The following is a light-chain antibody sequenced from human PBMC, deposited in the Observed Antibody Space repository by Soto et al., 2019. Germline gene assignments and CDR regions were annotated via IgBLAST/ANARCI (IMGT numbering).Light chain of an antibody. J-gene: IGKJ1*01. CDR2: GAS. V-gene: IGKV3-20*01. Sequence: EIVLTQSPGTLSLSPGERATLSCRASQSVSSSYLAWYQQKPGQAPRLLIYGASSRATGIPDRFSGSGSGTDVTLTISRLEPEDFAVYYCQQYGSSFVAFGQGTKVEIK. CDR1: QSVSSSY. CDR3: QQYGSSFVA.